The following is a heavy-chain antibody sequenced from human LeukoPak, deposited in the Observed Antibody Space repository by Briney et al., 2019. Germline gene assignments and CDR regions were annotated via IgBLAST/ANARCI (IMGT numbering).Heavy chain of an antibody. CDR3: ARDLYNWNVLSYFDY. J-gene: IGHJ4*02. D-gene: IGHD1-1*01. Sequence: ASETLSLTCAAYGGSFSGYCWSWVRQAPGKGLEWIGEINHSGSTNYNPSLKSRGTISVETSKNQFSLKLSSVTAADTAVYDCARDLYNWNVLSYFDYWGQGTLVTVSS. CDR1: GGSFSGYC. CDR2: INHSGST. V-gene: IGHV4-34*01.